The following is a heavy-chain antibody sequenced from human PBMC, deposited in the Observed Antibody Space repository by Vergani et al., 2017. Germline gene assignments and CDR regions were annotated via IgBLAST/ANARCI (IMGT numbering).Heavy chain of an antibody. CDR1: GFTFSTYG. CDR2: IQNEGIDK. Sequence: QVQLVESGGGVDQPGESLRLSCEASGFTFSTYGMHWVRQAPGKGLEWVAFIQNEGIDKLYADSVRGRFTISRDISKNTLYLEMNSLSAEDTALYHCVKVHPVLDEWGRGTLVSVS. V-gene: IGHV3-30*02. J-gene: IGHJ4*02. CDR3: VKVHPVLDE.